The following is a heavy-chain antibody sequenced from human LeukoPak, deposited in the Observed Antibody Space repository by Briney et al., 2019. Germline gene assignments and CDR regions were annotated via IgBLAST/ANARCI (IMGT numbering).Heavy chain of an antibody. CDR2: IYTSGST. CDR3: ARAILPGIAAAGTRNYHYYGMDV. V-gene: IGHV4-4*07. Sequence: SETLSLTCTVSGGSISSYYWSWIRQPAGKGLEWIGRIYTSGSTNYNPSLKSRVTMSVDTSKNQFSLKLSSVTAADTAVYYCARAILPGIAAAGTRNYHYYGMDVWGQRTTVTVSS. D-gene: IGHD6-13*01. J-gene: IGHJ6*02. CDR1: GGSISSYY.